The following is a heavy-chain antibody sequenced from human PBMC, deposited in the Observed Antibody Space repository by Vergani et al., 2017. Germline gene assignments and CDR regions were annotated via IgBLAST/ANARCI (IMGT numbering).Heavy chain of an antibody. Sequence: QVQLVESGGGVVQPGTSLRLSCVVSGFALNRHAMYWVRQAPGKGLEWVVGISFDGTNEYYPDLVKGRFTISRDTSKKTLSLQMRSLRADDTAVYYCAKDGRENSDYGYFDYWGQGPLVTVSS. CDR3: AKDGRENSDYGYFDY. J-gene: IGHJ4*02. CDR2: ISFDGTNE. CDR1: GFALNRHA. D-gene: IGHD4-17*01. V-gene: IGHV3-30*18.